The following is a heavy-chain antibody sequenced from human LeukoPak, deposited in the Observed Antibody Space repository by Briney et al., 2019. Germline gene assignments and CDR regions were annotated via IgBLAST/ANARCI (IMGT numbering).Heavy chain of an antibody. CDR1: GFTFSSYD. CDR3: AKDRRLASGGFGFDY. CDR2: ISGSGGST. V-gene: IGHV3-23*01. J-gene: IGHJ4*02. D-gene: IGHD3-10*01. Sequence: GGSLRLSCAASGFTFSSYDMSWVRQAPGKGLEWVSAISGSGGSTYYADSVKGRFTISRDNSNSTPYLQMNSLRAEDTAVYYCAKDRRLASGGFGFDYWGQGTLVTVSS.